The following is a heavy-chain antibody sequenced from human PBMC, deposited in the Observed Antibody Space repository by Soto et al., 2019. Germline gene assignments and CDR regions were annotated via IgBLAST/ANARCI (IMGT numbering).Heavy chain of an antibody. D-gene: IGHD1-26*01. CDR3: ARSKSGSYFRY. J-gene: IGHJ4*02. Sequence: PSETLSLTCTVSGGSISSYYWSWIRQPPGKGLEWIGYVYYGGSTNYNPSLKSRVTISVDTSKNQFSLKLSSVTAADTAVYYCARSKSGSYFRYWGQGTLVTAPQ. CDR2: VYYGGST. V-gene: IGHV4-59*01. CDR1: GGSISSYY.